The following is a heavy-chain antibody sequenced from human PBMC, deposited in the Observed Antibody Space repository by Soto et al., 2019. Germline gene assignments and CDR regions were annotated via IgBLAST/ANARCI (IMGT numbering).Heavy chain of an antibody. CDR3: ARVLRVATIVYYYYYMDV. V-gene: IGHV1-18*01. J-gene: IGHJ6*03. CDR1: GYTFTSYG. CDR2: ISAYNGNT. D-gene: IGHD5-12*01. Sequence: QVQLVQSGAEVKKPGASVKVSCKASGYTFTSYGISWVRQAPGQGLEWMGWISAYNGNTNYAQKLQGRVTMTTDTSTSTAYMELRSLRSDDTAVYYCARVLRVATIVYYYYYMDVWGKGTTVTVSS.